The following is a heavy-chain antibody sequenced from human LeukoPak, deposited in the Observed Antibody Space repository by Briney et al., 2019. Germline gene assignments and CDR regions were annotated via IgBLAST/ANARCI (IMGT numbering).Heavy chain of an antibody. D-gene: IGHD3-22*01. V-gene: IGHV2-70*11. Sequence: SGPTLVNPTQTLTLTCTFSGFSLSTSGMCVSWIRQPPGKALEWLARIDWDGDKYYSTSLKTRLTISKDTSKNQVVLTMTNMDPVDTATYYCARTSNYYDSSGYYFDYWGQGTLVTVSS. CDR2: IDWDGDK. CDR1: GFSLSTSGMC. J-gene: IGHJ4*02. CDR3: ARTSNYYDSSGYYFDY.